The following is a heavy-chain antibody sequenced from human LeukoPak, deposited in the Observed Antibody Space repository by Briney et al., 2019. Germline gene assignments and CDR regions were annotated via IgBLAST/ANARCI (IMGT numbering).Heavy chain of an antibody. CDR2: ISYDGSNK. D-gene: IGHD5-24*01. CDR1: GFTFSSYA. V-gene: IGHV3-30*01. CDR3: ATHFEMATIGY. J-gene: IGHJ4*02. Sequence: GGSLRLSCAASGFTFSSYAMHWVRQAPGKGLEWVAVISYDGSNKYYADSVKGRFTISRDNSKNTLYLQMNSLRAEDTAVYYCATHFEMATIGYWGQGTLVTVSS.